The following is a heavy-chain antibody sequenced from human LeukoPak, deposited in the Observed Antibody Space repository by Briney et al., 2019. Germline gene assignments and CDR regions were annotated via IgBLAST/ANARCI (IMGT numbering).Heavy chain of an antibody. V-gene: IGHV3-30*18. Sequence: PGRSLRLSCAASGFTFSSYGMPWVRQAPGKGLGWVSFMSYDGSYKYYADSVKGRFTISRDTSKNTLYLQMNSLRAEDTAVYYCTKDSSGAIDYWGQGTLVTVSS. J-gene: IGHJ4*02. CDR2: MSYDGSYK. CDR1: GFTFSSYG. D-gene: IGHD6-25*01. CDR3: TKDSSGAIDY.